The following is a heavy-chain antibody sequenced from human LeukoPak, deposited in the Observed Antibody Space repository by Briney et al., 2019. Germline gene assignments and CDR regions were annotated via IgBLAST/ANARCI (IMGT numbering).Heavy chain of an antibody. CDR3: AKEDFSSGWSVDY. Sequence: GGSLRLSCAASGXTFSTYAMSWVRQAPGKGLDWVSAISGSGGRTHYADSVKGRFTISRDNSKNTLYLQMNSLRAEDTAVYYCAKEDFSSGWSVDYWGQGTLVTVSS. V-gene: IGHV3-23*01. CDR2: ISGSGGRT. D-gene: IGHD6-19*01. J-gene: IGHJ4*02. CDR1: GXTFSTYA.